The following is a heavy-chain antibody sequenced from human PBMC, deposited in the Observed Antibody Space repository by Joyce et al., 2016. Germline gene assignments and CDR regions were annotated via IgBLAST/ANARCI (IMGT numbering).Heavy chain of an antibody. J-gene: IGHJ6*02. CDR1: GFTFSSYA. Sequence: EVQLLESGGGLVQPGGSLRLSCAASGFTFSSYAMSWVRQTPGKGLGGVSAIGGGGGRTYHADSVKGRFTISRDDSKSTLFLQMSRLRAEDTAIYYCARVPGRYYYYYGVDVWGQGTTVTVSS. V-gene: IGHV3-23*01. CDR3: ARVPGRYYYYYGVDV. CDR2: IGGGGGRT.